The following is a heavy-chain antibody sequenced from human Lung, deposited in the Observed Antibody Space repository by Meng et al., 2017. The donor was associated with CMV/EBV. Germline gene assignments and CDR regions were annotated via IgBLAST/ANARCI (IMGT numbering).Heavy chain of an antibody. Sequence: GGSLRLSCAASDLTVSSNYMSWVRQAPGKGLEWVSLIYSGGTTYYADSVKGRFTISRDNSKNTLYLQMNSLRAEDTAVYYCTRVFGSGSQRYGGYYGREVWGPRDXVH. CDR2: IYSGGTT. J-gene: IGHJ6*02. V-gene: IGHV3-53*01. CDR3: TRVFGSGSQRYGGYYGREV. D-gene: IGHD3-10*01. CDR1: DLTVSSNY.